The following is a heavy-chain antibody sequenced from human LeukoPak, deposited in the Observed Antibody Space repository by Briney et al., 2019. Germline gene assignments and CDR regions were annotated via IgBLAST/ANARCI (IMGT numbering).Heavy chain of an antibody. D-gene: IGHD6-19*01. CDR1: GFTLSGSA. Sequence: GGSLRLSCAASGFTLSGSAMHWVRQASGKGLEWVGRIRSKANSYATAYAASVKGRFTISRDDSKNTAYLQMNSLKTEDTAVYYCTSRRIAVAYMDVWGKGTTVTVSS. CDR3: TSRRIAVAYMDV. V-gene: IGHV3-73*01. J-gene: IGHJ6*03. CDR2: IRSKANSYAT.